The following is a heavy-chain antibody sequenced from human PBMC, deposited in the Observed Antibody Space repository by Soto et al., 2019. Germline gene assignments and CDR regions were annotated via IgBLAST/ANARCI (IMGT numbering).Heavy chain of an antibody. CDR3: VRRVSGNYDY. CDR1: GFTFSSYD. CDR2: ISRNGGTT. J-gene: IGHJ4*02. V-gene: IGHV3-64*01. D-gene: IGHD1-7*01. Sequence: EVQLAESGGGMVQPGGPLGFPGVASGFTFSSYDMNWVRQAPGKGLDFVSSISRNGGTTYYGNSVKGRFTISRDNSKNTLYLQMGSLRAEDMAVYYCVRRVSGNYDYWGQGTLVTVSS.